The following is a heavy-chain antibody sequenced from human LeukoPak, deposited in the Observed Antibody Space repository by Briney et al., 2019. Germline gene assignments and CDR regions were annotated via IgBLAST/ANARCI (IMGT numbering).Heavy chain of an antibody. CDR2: IYSGGST. V-gene: IGHV3-53*01. J-gene: IGHJ3*02. D-gene: IGHD3-22*01. CDR3: ARGLFLSGYLDAFDI. Sequence: GGSRRLSCAASGFTASSNYMSWVRQARGKGLEWVSVIYSGGSTYYADSVKGRFTISRGNLKNVLYLQMNSLKVEDTALYYCARGLFLSGYLDAFDIWGQGTVVTVSS. CDR1: GFTASSNY.